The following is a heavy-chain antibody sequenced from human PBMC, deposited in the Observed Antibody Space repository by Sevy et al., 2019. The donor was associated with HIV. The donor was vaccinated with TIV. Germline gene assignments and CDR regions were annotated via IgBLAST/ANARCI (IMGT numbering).Heavy chain of an antibody. V-gene: IGHV3-49*03. CDR3: ISVRGTISPDYYFGMDV. CDR2: IRSKTYGGTT. CDR1: GFSFGDYA. D-gene: IGHD3-10*01. Sequence: GGSLRLSCTTSGFSFGDYAMSWLRQAPGKGLEWVGFIRSKTYGGTTEYAASVKGRFTISRDDSKRIAYLQMNSLKTEDTAVYYCISVRGTISPDYYFGMDVWGQGTTVTVSS. J-gene: IGHJ6*02.